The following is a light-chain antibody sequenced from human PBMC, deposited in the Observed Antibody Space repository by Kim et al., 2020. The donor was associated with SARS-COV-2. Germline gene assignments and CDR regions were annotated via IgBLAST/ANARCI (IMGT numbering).Light chain of an antibody. CDR2: KAS. J-gene: IGKJ2*01. CDR3: QHYNSYPYT. Sequence: IHMTQTPSTLSASVGDSVTITCRASQSISDWLAWYQQKPGKAPNLLIYKASTLESGVPSRFSGIGSGTEFSLTISSLQPDDFATYYCQHYNSYPYTFGQVTKLEI. V-gene: IGKV1-5*03. CDR1: QSISDW.